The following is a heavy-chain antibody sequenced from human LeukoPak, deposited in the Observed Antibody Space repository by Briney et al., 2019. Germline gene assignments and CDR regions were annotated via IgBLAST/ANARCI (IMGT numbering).Heavy chain of an antibody. Sequence: GSLRLSCAASAFTATINYMSWVRQAPGSGLEWVSAIDSCGSTYSANTAKGRFTISRDNSKNTLSRQMNSRRVEDTPVHYCARVDDYGGEFDYWGQGTLVTVSS. CDR1: AFTATINY. CDR2: IDSCGST. CDR3: ARVDDYGGEFDY. D-gene: IGHD4-23*01. V-gene: IGHV3-53*01. J-gene: IGHJ4*02.